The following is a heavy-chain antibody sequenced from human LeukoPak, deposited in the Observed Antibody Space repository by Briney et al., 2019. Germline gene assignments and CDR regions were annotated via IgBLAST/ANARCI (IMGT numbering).Heavy chain of an antibody. Sequence: PGRSLRLSCAASGFTFSSYAMHWVRQAPGKGLEWVAVISYDGSNKYYADSVKGRFTISRDNSKNTLYLQMNSLRAEDTAVYYCARASMAAADYWRQGTLVSVSS. CDR1: GFTFSSYA. J-gene: IGHJ4*02. V-gene: IGHV3-30-3*01. D-gene: IGHD2/OR15-2a*01. CDR3: ARASMAAADY. CDR2: ISYDGSNK.